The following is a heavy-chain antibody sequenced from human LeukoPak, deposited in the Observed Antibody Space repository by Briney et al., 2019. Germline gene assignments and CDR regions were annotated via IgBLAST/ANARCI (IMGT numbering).Heavy chain of an antibody. V-gene: IGHV3-7*01. CDR2: VNQGGTGK. J-gene: IGHJ6*03. CDR1: GFSFSTQW. Sequence: GGSLRLSCAASGFSFSTQWMSWVRQAPGKGLEWVAIVNQGGTGKYYVDSVKGGFTIYRDNAENSLYLQMNSLRAEDTAVYYCAREHYFYHMDGWGEGTTVTVSS. CDR3: AREHYFYHMDG.